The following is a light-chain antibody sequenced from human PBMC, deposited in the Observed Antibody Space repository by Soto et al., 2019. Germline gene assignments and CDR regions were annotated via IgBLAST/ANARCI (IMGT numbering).Light chain of an antibody. CDR2: DVS. CDR3: SSYTSSSTFNWV. V-gene: IGLV2-14*01. CDR1: SSDVGGYNY. J-gene: IGLJ3*02. Sequence: QPALTQPASVSGSPGQSITISCTGTSSDVGGYNYVSWYQQHPGTAPKLMIYDVSNRPSGVSNRFSGSKSGNTASLTISGLQAEDEADYYCSSYTSSSTFNWVFGGGTKLTVL.